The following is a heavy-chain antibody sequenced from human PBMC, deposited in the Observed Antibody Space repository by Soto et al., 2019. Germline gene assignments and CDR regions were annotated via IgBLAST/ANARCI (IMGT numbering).Heavy chain of an antibody. CDR2: IIPILGTT. V-gene: IGHV1-69*08. J-gene: IGHJ4*02. CDR3: AKQVATGTALYDY. CDR1: GGTFSSYT. D-gene: IGHD6-13*01. Sequence: SVKVSCKASGGTFSSYTISWVRQAPGQGLEWMGRIIPILGTTYYADSVKGRFTISRDNSKNTLYLEMNSLRAEDTAIYYCAKQVATGTALYDYWGQGSLVTVSS.